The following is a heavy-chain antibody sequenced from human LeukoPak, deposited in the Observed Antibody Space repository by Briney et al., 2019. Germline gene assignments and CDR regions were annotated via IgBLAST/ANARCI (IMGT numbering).Heavy chain of an antibody. D-gene: IGHD3-9*01. Sequence: GGSLTLSCAASGFTFSSYSMSWVRQAPGKGLEWLSYISYNSGTYYPDSVKGRFTISRDNAKNSLYLQMNSLRAEDTAVYYCARTYYDILTGYNPYFDYWGQGTLVTVSS. J-gene: IGHJ4*02. CDR2: ISYNSGT. CDR1: GFTFSSYS. V-gene: IGHV3-48*04. CDR3: ARTYYDILTGYNPYFDY.